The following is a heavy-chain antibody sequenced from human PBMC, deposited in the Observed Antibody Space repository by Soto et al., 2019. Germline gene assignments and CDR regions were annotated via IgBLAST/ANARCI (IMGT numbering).Heavy chain of an antibody. CDR1: GFTFGDYA. CDR3: TRGTVGATL. V-gene: IGHV3-49*04. D-gene: IGHD1-26*01. Sequence: PGGSLRLSCTASGFTFGDYAMSWVRQAPGKGLEWVGFIRSKAYGGTTEYAASVKGRFTISRDDSKSIAYLQMNSLKTEDTAVYYCTRGTVGATLWGQGTLVTVSS. CDR2: IRSKAYGGTT. J-gene: IGHJ4*02.